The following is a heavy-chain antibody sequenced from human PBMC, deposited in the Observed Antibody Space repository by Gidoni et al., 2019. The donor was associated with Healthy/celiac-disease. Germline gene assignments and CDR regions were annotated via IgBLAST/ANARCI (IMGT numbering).Heavy chain of an antibody. Sequence: QVQLVQSGAEVKKPGASVTVSCQASGYTFTRYATHWVRQAPGQRLEWMGWINAGNGNTKYSQKFQGRVTMTRDTSASTAYMELSSLRSEDTAGYYCARVVGATVGFDPWGQGTLVTVSS. CDR1: GYTFTRYA. J-gene: IGHJ5*02. CDR3: ARVVGATVGFDP. V-gene: IGHV1-3*01. CDR2: INAGNGNT. D-gene: IGHD1-26*01.